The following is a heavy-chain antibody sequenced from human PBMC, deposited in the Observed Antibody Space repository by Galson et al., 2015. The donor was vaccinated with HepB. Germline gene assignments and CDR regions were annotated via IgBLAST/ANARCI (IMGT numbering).Heavy chain of an antibody. D-gene: IGHD3-10*01. CDR1: GFTVSSNY. Sequence: SLRLSCAASGFTVSSNYMSWGRQAPGAGLEWVSVIYSGGSTYYADSVKGRFTISRDNSKNTLYLQMNSLRAEDTAVYYCARGHPHSGCDYWGQGTLVTVSS. CDR3: ARGHPHSGCDY. J-gene: IGHJ4*02. CDR2: IYSGGST. V-gene: IGHV3-53*01.